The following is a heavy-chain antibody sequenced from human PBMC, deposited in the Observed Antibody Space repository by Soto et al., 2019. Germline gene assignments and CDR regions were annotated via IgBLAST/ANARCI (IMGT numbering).Heavy chain of an antibody. V-gene: IGHV1-8*01. D-gene: IGHD4-4*01. CDR3: ARDTVTSLYYYYYMDV. J-gene: IGHJ6*03. CDR2: MNPNSGNT. Sequence: GASVKVSCKAFGYTFTSYDINWVRQATGQGLEWMGWMNPNSGNTGYAQKFQGRVTMTRNTSISTAYMELSSLRSEDTAVYYCARDTVTSLYYYYYMDVWGKGTTVTVSS. CDR1: GYTFTSYD.